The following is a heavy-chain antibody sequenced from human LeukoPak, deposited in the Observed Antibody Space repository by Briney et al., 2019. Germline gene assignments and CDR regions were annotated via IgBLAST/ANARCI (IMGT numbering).Heavy chain of an antibody. Sequence: SETLSLTCAVYGGSFSGYYWSWIRQPPGKGLEWIGEINHSGSTNYNPSHKSRVTISVDTSKNQFSLKLSSVTAADTAVYYCARGAGGMAAAYPVWGKGTTVTVSS. J-gene: IGHJ6*04. D-gene: IGHD6-13*01. CDR2: INHSGST. CDR3: ARGAGGMAAAYPV. CDR1: GGSFSGYY. V-gene: IGHV4-34*01.